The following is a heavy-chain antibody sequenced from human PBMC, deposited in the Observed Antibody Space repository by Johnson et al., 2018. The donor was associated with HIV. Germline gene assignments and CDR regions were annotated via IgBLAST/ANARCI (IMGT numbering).Heavy chain of an antibody. CDR1: GFTFSDYY. Sequence: QVQLVESGGALIQPGGSLRLSCAASGFTFSDYYMSWIRQAPGKGLEWVSYISSRGSTIYYADSVKGRFTISRDNAKNSLYLQMNNLRAEDTAVYYCVRDDGSDYEAFDIWGQGTMVTVSS. V-gene: IGHV3-11*01. CDR3: VRDDGSDYEAFDI. J-gene: IGHJ3*02. CDR2: ISSRGSTI. D-gene: IGHD2-21*01.